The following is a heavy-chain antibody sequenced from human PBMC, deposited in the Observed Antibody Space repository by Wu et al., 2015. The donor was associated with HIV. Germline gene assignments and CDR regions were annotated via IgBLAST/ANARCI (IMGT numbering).Heavy chain of an antibody. CDR2: QPVTVMA. J-gene: IGHJ4*02. CDR3: ARTPISGWYGVLDFDY. CDR1: GYTFTGYY. D-gene: IGHD6-19*01. Sequence: QVQLVQSGAEVKKPGASVKVSCKASGYTFTGYYMHWVQQAPGQGLRVDGMDQPVTVMAQTMHRSFRAGSPWTRDTSISTAYMELSRLRSDDTAVYYCARTPISGWYGVLDFDYWGQGTSGHR. V-gene: IGHV1-2*02.